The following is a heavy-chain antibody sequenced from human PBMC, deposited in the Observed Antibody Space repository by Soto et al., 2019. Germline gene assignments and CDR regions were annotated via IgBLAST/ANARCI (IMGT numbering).Heavy chain of an antibody. Sequence: VQLVESGGGLVQPGRSLRLSCAASGFTFDDYAMHWVRQAPGKGLEWVSGISWNSGSIGYADSVKGRFTISRDNAKNSLYLQMNSLRAEDTALYYCAKESISSVGGYYFDYWGQGTLVTVSS. D-gene: IGHD3-16*01. CDR3: AKESISSVGGYYFDY. J-gene: IGHJ4*02. V-gene: IGHV3-9*01. CDR1: GFTFDDYA. CDR2: ISWNSGSI.